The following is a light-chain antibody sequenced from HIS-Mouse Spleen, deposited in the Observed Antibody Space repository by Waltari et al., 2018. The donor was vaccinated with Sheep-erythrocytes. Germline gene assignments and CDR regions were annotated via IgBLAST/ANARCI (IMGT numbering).Light chain of an antibody. CDR2: KDS. CDR3: QSADSSGTYPV. CDR1: ALPQQY. J-gene: IGLJ2*01. Sequence: SYELTQPPSASVSPGQPARITCSGDALPQQYAYWYQQKPGQAPVLVIYKDSERPSGIPERFSGSSSGTTVTLTISGVQAEDEADYYCQSADSSGTYPVFGGGTKLTVL. V-gene: IGLV3-25*03.